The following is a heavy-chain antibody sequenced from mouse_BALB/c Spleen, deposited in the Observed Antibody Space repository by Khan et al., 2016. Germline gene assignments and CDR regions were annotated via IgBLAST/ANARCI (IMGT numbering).Heavy chain of an antibody. CDR1: GDSFTSGY. CDR3: ARLSAGSFDY. V-gene: IGHV3-8*02. J-gene: IGHJ2*01. Sequence: EVQLQESGPSLVKPSQTLSLTCSVTGDSFTSGYWNWIRKFPGNNLEYMGDISYSGGTYYNPSLKSRISITRDTSKNQYYLQLNSVTTDDTATYYCARLSAGSFDYWGQGTTRTVSS. CDR2: ISYSGGT.